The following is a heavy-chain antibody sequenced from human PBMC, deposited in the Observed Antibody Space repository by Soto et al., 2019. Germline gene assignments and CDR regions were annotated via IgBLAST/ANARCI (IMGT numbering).Heavy chain of an antibody. V-gene: IGHV3-30*18. J-gene: IGHJ6*02. CDR1: GFTFSSYG. CDR2: ISYDGSNK. Sequence: QVPLVESGGGVVQPGRSLRLSCAASGFTFSSYGMHWVRQAPGKGLEWVAVISYDGSNKYYADSVKGRFTISRDNSKNTLYLQMNSLRAEDTAVYYCAKDVRSSTSYYYGMDVWGQGTTVTVSS. CDR3: AKDVRSSTSYYYGMDV. D-gene: IGHD2-15*01.